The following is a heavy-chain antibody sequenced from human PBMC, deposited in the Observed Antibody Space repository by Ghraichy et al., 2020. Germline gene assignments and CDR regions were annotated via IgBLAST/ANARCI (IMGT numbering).Heavy chain of an antibody. CDR1: GYSFTSYW. J-gene: IGHJ6*02. D-gene: IGHD3-16*01. Sequence: GESLNISCKGSGYSFTSYWIGWVRQMPGKGLEWMGIIYPGDSDTRYSPSFQGQVTISADKSISTAYLQWSSLKASDTAMYYCARLGGSQTPTTTDYYYGMDVWGQGTTVTVSS. CDR2: IYPGDSDT. CDR3: ARLGGSQTPTTTDYYYGMDV. V-gene: IGHV5-51*01.